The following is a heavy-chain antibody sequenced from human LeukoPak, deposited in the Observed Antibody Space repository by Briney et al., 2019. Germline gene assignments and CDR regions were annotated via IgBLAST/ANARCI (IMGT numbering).Heavy chain of an antibody. D-gene: IGHD3-3*01. CDR1: GFTFSSYS. Sequence: PGGSLRLSCAASGFTFSSYSMNWVRQAPGKGLEWVSYISSSSTIYYADSVKGRFTISRDNAKNSLYLQMNSLRAEDTAVYYCNIPDFWSGQNDYWGQGTLVTVSS. CDR2: ISSSSTI. J-gene: IGHJ4*02. V-gene: IGHV3-48*01. CDR3: NIPDFWSGQNDY.